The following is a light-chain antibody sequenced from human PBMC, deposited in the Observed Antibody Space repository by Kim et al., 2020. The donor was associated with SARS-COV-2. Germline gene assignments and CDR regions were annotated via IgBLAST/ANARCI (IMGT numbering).Light chain of an antibody. CDR1: QSVTNNF. CDR3: QQYSSSPLT. J-gene: IGKJ4*01. V-gene: IGKV3-20*01. CDR2: RAS. Sequence: SSGKRASLSCRAGQSVTNNFLAWYQQTPGQAPRVLIYRASKRATGVPDRVSGSGSGTDFTLTITRLEPEDFAVYYCQQYSSSPLTFGGGTKVDIK.